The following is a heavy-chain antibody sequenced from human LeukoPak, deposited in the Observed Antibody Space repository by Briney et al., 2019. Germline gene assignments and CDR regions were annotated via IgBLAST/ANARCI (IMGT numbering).Heavy chain of an antibody. CDR3: AKDRQRWAVTKCPADY. Sequence: GGSLRLSCAASGFIFSSHGVHWVRQAPGKGLEWVAVISYDGSNKYYADSVKGRFTISRDNSKNRLFLQMNSLRVEDTAVYYCAKDRQRWAVTKCPADYWGQGTLVTVSS. CDR2: ISYDGSNK. D-gene: IGHD4-17*01. V-gene: IGHV3-30*18. J-gene: IGHJ4*02. CDR1: GFIFSSHG.